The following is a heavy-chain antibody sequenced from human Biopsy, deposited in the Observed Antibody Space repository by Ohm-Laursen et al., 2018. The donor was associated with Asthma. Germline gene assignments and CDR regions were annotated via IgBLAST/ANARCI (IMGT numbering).Heavy chain of an antibody. Sequence: TLSLTCSVYGGSISSFYWSWIRQSPEKGLEWMGNVYWTGSTNYNPSLKSRVTMSVDTSKNRMFLELTSVTAADTAIYYCARAVRNEQWLAPFDYWGQGKPVTVSS. CDR3: ARAVRNEQWLAPFDY. V-gene: IGHV4-59*01. CDR2: VYWTGST. CDR1: GGSISSFY. D-gene: IGHD6-19*01. J-gene: IGHJ4*02.